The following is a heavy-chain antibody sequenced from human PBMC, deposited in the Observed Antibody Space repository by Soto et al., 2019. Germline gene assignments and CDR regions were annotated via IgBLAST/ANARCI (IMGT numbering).Heavy chain of an antibody. J-gene: IGHJ4*02. Sequence: QVQLVESGGGVVQPGRSLRLSCAASGFTFSSYGMHWVRQXPGXGXEXXXXIWYDGSNKYYADSVKGRFTISRDNSKNTLYLQMNSLRAEDTAVYYCARGSAGYCSGGSCYPGDYWGQGTLVTVSS. CDR2: IWYDGSNK. D-gene: IGHD2-15*01. V-gene: IGHV3-33*01. CDR1: GFTFSSYG. CDR3: ARGSAGYCSGGSCYPGDY.